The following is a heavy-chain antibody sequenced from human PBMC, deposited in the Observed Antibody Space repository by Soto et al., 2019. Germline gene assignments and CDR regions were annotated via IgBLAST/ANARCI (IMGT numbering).Heavy chain of an antibody. J-gene: IGHJ6*02. Sequence: GGSLRLSCAASGFTFSSYGMHWVRQAPGKGLEWVAVIWYDGSNKYYADSVKGRFTISRDNSKNTLCLQMNSLRAEDTAVYYCARDQADTAMVYYYYGMDVWGQGTTVTVSS. V-gene: IGHV3-33*01. CDR1: GFTFSSYG. D-gene: IGHD5-18*01. CDR3: ARDQADTAMVYYYYGMDV. CDR2: IWYDGSNK.